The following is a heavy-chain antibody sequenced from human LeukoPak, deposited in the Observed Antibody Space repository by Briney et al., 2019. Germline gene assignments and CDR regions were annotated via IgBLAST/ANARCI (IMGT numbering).Heavy chain of an antibody. J-gene: IGHJ4*02. Sequence: GASVKVSCKASRYIFIGYYMHWVRQAPGQGPEWMGWINPNSGDTNYAQKFQGRVTMTRDTSISTAYMELSRLRSDDTAVYYCARGRIILDTDNLPVSALFSWGQGTLVTVS. CDR3: ARGRIILDTDNLPVSALFS. CDR1: RYIFIGYY. CDR2: INPNSGDT. V-gene: IGHV1-2*02. D-gene: IGHD5-18*01.